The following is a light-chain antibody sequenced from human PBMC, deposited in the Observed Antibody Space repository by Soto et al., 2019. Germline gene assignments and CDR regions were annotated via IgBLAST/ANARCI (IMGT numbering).Light chain of an antibody. Sequence: QSALTQPASVSGSPGQSITISCTGTSSDVGAYNYVSWYQHHPGKVPKLLIYAVTNRPSGVSDRFSASKSGNTASLTVSGLQEEEEADYYCSSYAGRNNLVFGGGTKLTVL. CDR3: SSYAGRNNLV. CDR2: AVT. V-gene: IGLV2-14*01. J-gene: IGLJ3*02. CDR1: SSDVGAYNY.